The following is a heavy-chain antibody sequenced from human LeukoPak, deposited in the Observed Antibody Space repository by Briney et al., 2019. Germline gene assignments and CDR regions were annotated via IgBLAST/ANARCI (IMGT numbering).Heavy chain of an antibody. CDR2: INPNSGGT. J-gene: IGHJ6*03. CDR1: GYTFTGYY. CDR3: ARDATGTTFYYYYYMDV. D-gene: IGHD1-1*01. V-gene: IGHV1-2*02. Sequence: GASVKVSCKASGYTFTGYYMHWVRQAPGQGLEWMGWINPNSGGTNYAQKFQGRVTMTRDTSISTAYMELSRLRSDDTAVYYCARDATGTTFYYYYYMDVWGKGTTVTVSS.